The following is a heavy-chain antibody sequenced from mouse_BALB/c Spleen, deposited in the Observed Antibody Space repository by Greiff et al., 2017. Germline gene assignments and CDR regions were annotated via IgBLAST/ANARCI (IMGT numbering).Heavy chain of an antibody. CDR1: GFTFSSFG. D-gene: IGHD1-1*01. CDR3: VRGETTVVAPLPY. V-gene: IGHV5-17*02. J-gene: IGHJ3*01. CDR2: ISSGSSTI. Sequence: DVKLQESGGGLVQPGGSRKLSCAASGFTFSSFGMHWVRQAPEKGLEWVAYISSGSSTIYYADTVKGRFTISRDNPKNTLFLQMTSLRSEDTAMYYCVRGETTVVAPLPYWGQGTLVTVSA.